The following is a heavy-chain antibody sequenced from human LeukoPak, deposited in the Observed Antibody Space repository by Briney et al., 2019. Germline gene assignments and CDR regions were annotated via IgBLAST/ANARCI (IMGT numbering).Heavy chain of an antibody. V-gene: IGHV3-7*01. CDR3: AKDYVRRDYYYYYMDV. J-gene: IGHJ6*03. CDR1: GFTFSSYW. CDR2: IKQDGSEK. D-gene: IGHD3-10*02. Sequence: GGSLRLSCAASGFTFSSYWMSWVRQAPGKGLEWVANIKQDGSEKYYVDSVKGRFTISRDNAKNSLYLQLNSLRAEDTAVYYCAKDYVRRDYYYYYMDVWGKGTTVTVSS.